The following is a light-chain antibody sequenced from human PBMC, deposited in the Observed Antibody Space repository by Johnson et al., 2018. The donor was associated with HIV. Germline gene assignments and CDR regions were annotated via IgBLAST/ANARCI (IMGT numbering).Light chain of an antibody. Sequence: QSVLTQPPSMSAAPGQRVTISCSGSSSNIGNNYVSWYQQLPGTAPKPRIYEANKRHSGIPDRLSGSKFGSTATLGITGLPTGDEADYYCGIWDASLSPLYFFGSGTTITVL. CDR2: EAN. CDR3: GIWDASLSPLYF. J-gene: IGLJ1*01. V-gene: IGLV1-51*02. CDR1: SSNIGNNY.